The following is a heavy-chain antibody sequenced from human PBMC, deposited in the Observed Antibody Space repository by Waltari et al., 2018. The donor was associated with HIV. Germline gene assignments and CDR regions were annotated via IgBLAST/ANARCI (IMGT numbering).Heavy chain of an antibody. Sequence: QLQLQESGPGLVKPSETLAPTCTVSGGSISGSSYYWGWIRRPPGQGLAWIGKFYYSGSTYYIPSLKCRVTISVDPSKNQFSLKLSSVTAADTAVYYCARRGYCSSISCYRPRYFDYWGQGTLVTVSS. V-gene: IGHV4-39*01. J-gene: IGHJ4*02. D-gene: IGHD2-2*01. CDR2: FYYSGST. CDR3: ARRGYCSSISCYRPRYFDY. CDR1: GGSISGSSYY.